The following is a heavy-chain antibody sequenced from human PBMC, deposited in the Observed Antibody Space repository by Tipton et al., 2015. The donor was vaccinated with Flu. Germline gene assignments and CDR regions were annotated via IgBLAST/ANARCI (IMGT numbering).Heavy chain of an antibody. CDR3: AREGLLRAFDI. CDR1: GGSISRYY. D-gene: IGHD2-15*01. V-gene: IGHV4-59*12. Sequence: TLSLTCTVSGGSISRYYWNWIRQPPGQGLQWIGFIYNDGSTTYNPSLKGRVTMSVDTSNVQFSLNFSSVTAADTAVYFCAREGLLRAFDICGKGTLVNVFS. CDR2: IYNDGST. J-gene: IGHJ3*02.